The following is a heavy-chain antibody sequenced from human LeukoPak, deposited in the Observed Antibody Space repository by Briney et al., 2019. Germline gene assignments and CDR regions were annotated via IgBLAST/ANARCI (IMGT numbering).Heavy chain of an antibody. CDR1: GFTFSSYA. Sequence: PGGSLRLSCAASGFTFSSYAMSWIRQPPGKGLEWIGEINHSGSTNYNPSLKSRVTISVDTSKNQFSLKLSSVTAADTAVYYCARGLRVSRQLGTFDYWGQGTLVTVSS. J-gene: IGHJ4*02. CDR3: ARGLRVSRQLGTFDY. V-gene: IGHV4-34*01. CDR2: INHSGST. D-gene: IGHD6-13*01.